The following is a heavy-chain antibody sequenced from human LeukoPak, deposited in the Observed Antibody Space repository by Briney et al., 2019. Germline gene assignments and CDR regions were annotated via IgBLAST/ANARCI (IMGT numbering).Heavy chain of an antibody. CDR3: ARDMTGKFDC. CDR1: GYTFTGYY. V-gene: IGHV1-2*02. D-gene: IGHD1-20*01. CDR2: INPKSGGT. J-gene: IGHJ4*02. Sequence: ASVKVSCKAYGYTFTGYYIYWVRQAPGQGLEWMGWINPKSGGTNYSQKFQGRVTMTRDTAISTAHMELSSLRSDDAAVYYCARDMTGKFDCWGQGTLVTVSS.